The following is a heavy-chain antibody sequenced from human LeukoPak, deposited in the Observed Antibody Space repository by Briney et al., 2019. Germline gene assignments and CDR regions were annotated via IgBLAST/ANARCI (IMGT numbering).Heavy chain of an antibody. J-gene: IGHJ4*02. V-gene: IGHV4-61*02. D-gene: IGHD3-3*01. CDR3: ANSRGGRFLAGLTW. CDR2: IYTSGST. CDR1: GGSISSGSYY. Sequence: SQTLSLTCTVSGGSISSGSYYWSWIRQPAGKGLEWIGRIYTSGSTNYNPSLKSRVTISVDTSKNQFSLKLSSVTAADTAVYYCANSRGGRFLAGLTWWGQGTLVTVSS.